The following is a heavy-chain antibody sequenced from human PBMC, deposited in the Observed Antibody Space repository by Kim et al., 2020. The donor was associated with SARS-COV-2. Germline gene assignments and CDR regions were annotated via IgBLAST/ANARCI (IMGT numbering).Heavy chain of an antibody. D-gene: IGHD5-12*01. CDR1: GYTFTSYA. CDR2: INTNTGNP. CDR3: ARERPGRWLQFNYYYYGMDD. V-gene: IGHV7-4-1*02. J-gene: IGHJ6*02. Sequence: ASVKVSCKASGYTFTSYAMNWVRQAPGQGLEWMGWINTNTGNPTYAQGFTGLFVFSLDTSVSTAYLQISSLKAEDTAVYYCARERPGRWLQFNYYYYGMDDWGQETTVTVSS.